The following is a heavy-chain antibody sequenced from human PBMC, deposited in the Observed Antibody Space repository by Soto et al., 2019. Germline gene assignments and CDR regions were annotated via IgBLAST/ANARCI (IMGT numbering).Heavy chain of an antibody. CDR2: INHSGST. CDR1: GGSFSGYY. D-gene: IGHD5-18*01. CDR3: ARGRVQLWRDPNWFDP. V-gene: IGHV4-34*01. J-gene: IGHJ5*02. Sequence: SETLSLTCAVYGGSFSGYYWSWIRQPPGKGLEWIGEINHSGSTNYNPSLKSRVTISVDTSKNQFSLKLSSVTAADTAVYYCARGRVQLWRDPNWFDPWGQGTLVTVSS.